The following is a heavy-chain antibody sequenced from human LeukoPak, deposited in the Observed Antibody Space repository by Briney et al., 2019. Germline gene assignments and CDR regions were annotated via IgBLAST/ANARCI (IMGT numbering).Heavy chain of an antibody. D-gene: IGHD6-6*01. Sequence: SSETLSLTCAVYGGSFSSYYWSWIRQPPGKGLEWIGEINHSGSTNYNPSLKSRVTISVDTSKNQFSLKMSSVTAADTAVYYCARGSSSSVRWFDPWGQGTLVTVSS. CDR3: ARGSSSSVRWFDP. V-gene: IGHV4-34*01. CDR2: INHSGST. CDR1: GGSFSSYY. J-gene: IGHJ5*02.